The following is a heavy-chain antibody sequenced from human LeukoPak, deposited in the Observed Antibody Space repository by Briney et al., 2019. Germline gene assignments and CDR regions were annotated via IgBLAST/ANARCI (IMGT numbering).Heavy chain of an antibody. D-gene: IGHD3-22*01. Sequence: KTSETLSLTCTVPGGSMSSYYWNWVRQPPGKGLEWIGYIFYSGSTRYGPSLDSRVTISLDTSKNQFSLRLNSVTAADTAVYFCARQPSGYYGDSGYYPYYFDYWGQGTLVTVSS. J-gene: IGHJ4*02. CDR3: ARQPSGYYGDSGYYPYYFDY. V-gene: IGHV4-59*08. CDR1: GGSMSSYY. CDR2: IFYSGST.